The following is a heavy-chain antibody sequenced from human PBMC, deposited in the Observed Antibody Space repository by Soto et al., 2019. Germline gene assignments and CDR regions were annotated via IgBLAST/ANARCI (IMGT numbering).Heavy chain of an antibody. CDR3: ARFRVDGDYVP. CDR2: ISGSGGTT. D-gene: IGHD4-17*01. J-gene: IGHJ5*02. Sequence: EVQLLESGGGLVQPGRSLRLSCAASGFTFSNYAMSWVRQAPGQGLDWVSAISGSGGTTYYADFVKGRFTISRDNARNTLFLQMNSLTAEDTAVYYCARFRVDGDYVPWGHGTLVTVSA. V-gene: IGHV3-23*01. CDR1: GFTFSNYA.